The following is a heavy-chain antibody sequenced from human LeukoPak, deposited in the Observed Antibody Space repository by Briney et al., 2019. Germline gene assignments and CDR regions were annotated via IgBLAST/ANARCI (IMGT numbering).Heavy chain of an antibody. Sequence: GGSLRLSCAASGFTFSSYAMSWVRQAPGKGLEWVSAISGSGGSTYYADSVKGRFTISRDNSKNTLYLQMNSLRAEDTAVYYCAREGAGCSSTSCHRGYYFDYWGQGTLVTVSS. CDR1: GFTFSSYA. J-gene: IGHJ4*02. CDR3: AREGAGCSSTSCHRGYYFDY. CDR2: ISGSGGST. D-gene: IGHD2-2*01. V-gene: IGHV3-23*01.